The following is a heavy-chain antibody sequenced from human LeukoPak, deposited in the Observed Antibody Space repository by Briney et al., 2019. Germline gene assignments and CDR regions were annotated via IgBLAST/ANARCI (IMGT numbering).Heavy chain of an antibody. Sequence: SVKVSCKASAGSFSSYAISWVRQAPGQGLEWMGRIIPILGIANYAQKFQGRVTITADKSTSTAYMELSSLRSEDTAVYYCARDVVVVAATSPNWFDPWGQGTLVTVSS. D-gene: IGHD2-15*01. CDR3: ARDVVVVAATSPNWFDP. V-gene: IGHV1-69*04. CDR2: IIPILGIA. CDR1: AGSFSSYA. J-gene: IGHJ5*02.